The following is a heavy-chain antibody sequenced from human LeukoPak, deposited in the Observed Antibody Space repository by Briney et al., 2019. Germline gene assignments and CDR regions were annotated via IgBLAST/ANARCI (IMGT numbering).Heavy chain of an antibody. CDR1: GGSISSYY. CDR2: IYYSGST. D-gene: IGHD3-10*01. Sequence: PSETLSLTCTVSGGSISSYYWSWIRQPPGKGLEWIGYIYYSGSTNYNPSLKSRVTISVDTSKNQFSLKLSSVTAADTAVYYCARHPEYYGSGSAFDIWGQGTMVTVSS. J-gene: IGHJ3*02. CDR3: ARHPEYYGSGSAFDI. V-gene: IGHV4-59*08.